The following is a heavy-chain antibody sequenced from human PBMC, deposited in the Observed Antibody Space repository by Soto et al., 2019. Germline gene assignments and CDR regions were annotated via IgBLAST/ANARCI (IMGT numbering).Heavy chain of an antibody. CDR1: GGTFSSYA. D-gene: IGHD6-19*01. CDR2: IIPIFGTA. J-gene: IGHJ6*02. Sequence: GASVKVSCKASGGTFSSYAISWVRQAPGQGLVWMGGIIPIFGTANYAQKFQGRVTITADESTSTAYMELSSLRSEDTAVYYCARGVVAVEDYYYGMDVWGQGTTVTVSS. V-gene: IGHV1-69*13. CDR3: ARGVVAVEDYYYGMDV.